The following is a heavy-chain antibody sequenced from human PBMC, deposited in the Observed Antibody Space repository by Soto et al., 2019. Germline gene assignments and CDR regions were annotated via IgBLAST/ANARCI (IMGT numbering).Heavy chain of an antibody. Sequence: EVQLLESGGGLVQPGGSLRLSCAASGFTFSSYAMNWVRQAPGKGLEWVSVISGSGDSTYYADSVKGRFTISRDNSKSTLYLQMNSLRGEDTAVYYCARRNSGWDFNLVGCGTLVTVSS. CDR2: ISGSGDST. D-gene: IGHD4-4*01. CDR3: ARRNSGWDFNL. V-gene: IGHV3-23*01. CDR1: GFTFSSYA. J-gene: IGHJ2*01.